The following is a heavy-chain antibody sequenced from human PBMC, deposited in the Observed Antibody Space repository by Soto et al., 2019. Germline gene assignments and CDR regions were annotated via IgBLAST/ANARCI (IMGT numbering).Heavy chain of an antibody. Sequence: GSLRLSCAASEFTFSSYEMNWVRQAPGKGLEWVSYISSSGSTIYYADSVKGRFTISRDNAKNSLYLQMNSLRAEDTAVYYCARRGRARYCSGGSCYAYYYGMDVWGQGTTVTVSS. D-gene: IGHD2-15*01. J-gene: IGHJ6*02. V-gene: IGHV3-48*03. CDR2: ISSSGSTI. CDR1: EFTFSSYE. CDR3: ARRGRARYCSGGSCYAYYYGMDV.